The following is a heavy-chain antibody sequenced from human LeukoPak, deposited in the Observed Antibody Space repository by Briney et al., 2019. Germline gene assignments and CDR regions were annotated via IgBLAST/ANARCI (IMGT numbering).Heavy chain of an antibody. V-gene: IGHV3-74*01. D-gene: IGHD3-10*01. CDR2: INSDGSST. Sequence: GGSLRLPCAASGFTFSSYWMHWVRQAPGKGLVWVSRINSDGSSTSYADSVKGRFTISRDNAKNTLYLQMNSLRAEDTAVYYCARGGSGSYYNYYYGMDVWGQGTTVTVSS. CDR1: GFTFSSYW. CDR3: ARGGSGSYYNYYYGMDV. J-gene: IGHJ6*02.